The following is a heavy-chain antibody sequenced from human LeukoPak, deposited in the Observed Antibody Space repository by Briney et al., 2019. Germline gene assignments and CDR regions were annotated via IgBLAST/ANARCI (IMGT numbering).Heavy chain of an antibody. Sequence: GGSLRLSCAASGSTFSDYYMSWIRQAPGRGLEWVSYISSSGSTIYYADSVKGRFTISRDNAKNSLYLQMNSLRAEDTAVYYRARVSVGATTSAFDIWGQETMVTVSS. CDR3: ARVSVGATTSAFDI. CDR2: ISSSGSTI. V-gene: IGHV3-11*04. J-gene: IGHJ3*02. D-gene: IGHD1-26*01. CDR1: GSTFSDYY.